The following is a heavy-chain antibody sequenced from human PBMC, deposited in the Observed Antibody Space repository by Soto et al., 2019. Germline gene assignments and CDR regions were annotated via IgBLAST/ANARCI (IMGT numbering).Heavy chain of an antibody. D-gene: IGHD1-26*01. Sequence: LRLSWAASGFTFSSSAIRWVGQAPGKGLEGVSAVTGSASKTYYADSVKGRFTISRDNSKNTLYLQMNSLRVEDTAVYYCVKGRQWELPLDYSGQGTLVTLSS. V-gene: IGHV3-23*01. J-gene: IGHJ4*02. CDR1: GFTFSSSA. CDR2: VTGSASKT. CDR3: VKGRQWELPLDY.